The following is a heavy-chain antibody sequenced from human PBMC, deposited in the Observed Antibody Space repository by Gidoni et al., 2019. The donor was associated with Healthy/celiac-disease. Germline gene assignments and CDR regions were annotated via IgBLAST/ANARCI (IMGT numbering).Heavy chain of an antibody. V-gene: IGHV3-21*01. D-gene: IGHD4-17*01. CDR1: GFTFSSYS. CDR3: ARCMTTVTTWDCFDP. Sequence: EVQLVASGGGLVKPGGALRLDWAPSGFTFSSYSMNWVRQAPGKGLEWVSASSSSSSYISYADSVKGRFTISRDNAKNSLYLQMNSLRAEDTAVYYCARCMTTVTTWDCFDPWGQGTLVTVSS. J-gene: IGHJ5*02. CDR2: SSSSSSYI.